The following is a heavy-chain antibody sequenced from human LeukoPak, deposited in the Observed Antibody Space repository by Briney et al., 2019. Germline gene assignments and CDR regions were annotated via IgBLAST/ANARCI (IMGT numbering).Heavy chain of an antibody. D-gene: IGHD5-18*01. CDR2: INPNSGGT. CDR1: GDTFTGYY. CDR3: ARVGGYSYGHSSRNWFDP. Sequence: ASVKVSCKASGDTFTGYYMHWVRHAPGQGLEWRGWINPNSGGTNYAQKIQGRVTMTRDTSISTAYMELSRLRSDDTAVYYCARVGGYSYGHSSRNWFDPWGQGTLVTVSS. V-gene: IGHV1-2*02. J-gene: IGHJ5*02.